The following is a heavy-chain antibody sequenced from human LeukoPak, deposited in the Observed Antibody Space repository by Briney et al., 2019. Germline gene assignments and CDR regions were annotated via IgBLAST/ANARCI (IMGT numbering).Heavy chain of an antibody. CDR2: FYYSGST. D-gene: IGHD3-16*02. J-gene: IGHJ6*03. V-gene: IGHV4-59*08. Sequence: SVTLSLTCTVSGAAVTTHYWSWIRQPPGKGLEWIGSFYYSGSTNYSPSLNSRVTISLDTSKNQFSLRLSSVTAADTAVYFCARSISLLSYYMAVWGNGTTVIVSS. CDR1: GAAVTTHY. CDR3: ARSISLLSYYMAV.